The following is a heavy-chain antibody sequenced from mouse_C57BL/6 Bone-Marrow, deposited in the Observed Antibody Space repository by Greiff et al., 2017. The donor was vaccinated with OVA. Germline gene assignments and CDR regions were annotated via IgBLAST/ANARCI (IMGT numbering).Heavy chain of an antibody. V-gene: IGHV1-22*01. J-gene: IGHJ2*01. CDR3: AIITTVVATDYAMDY. CDR2: INPNNGGT. D-gene: IGHD1-1*01. CDR1: GYTFTDYN. Sequence: EVQLQQSGPELVKPGASVKMSCKASGYTFTDYNMHWVKQSHGKSLEWIGYINPNNGGTSYNQKFKGKATLTVNKSSSTAYMELRSLTSEDSAVYYCAIITTVVATDYAMDYWGQGTTLTVSS.